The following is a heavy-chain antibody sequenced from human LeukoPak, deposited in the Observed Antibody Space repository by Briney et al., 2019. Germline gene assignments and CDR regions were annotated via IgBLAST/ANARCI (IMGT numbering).Heavy chain of an antibody. CDR1: GYTFISYG. V-gene: IGHV1-18*01. D-gene: IGHD3-22*01. J-gene: IGHJ4*02. CDR2: ISGYNGNT. Sequence: ASVKVSCKASGYTFISYGISWVRQAPGQGLEWMGWISGYNGNTNYAQKLQGRVTMTTDTSTSTAYMELRSLRSDDTAVYYCARDLYYYDSSGYYDPGAFDYWGQGTLVTVSS. CDR3: ARDLYYYDSSGYYDPGAFDY.